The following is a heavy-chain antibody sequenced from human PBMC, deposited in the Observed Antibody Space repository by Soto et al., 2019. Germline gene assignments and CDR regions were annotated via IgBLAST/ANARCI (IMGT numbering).Heavy chain of an antibody. CDR1: GGSISSSSYY. D-gene: IGHD3-3*01. J-gene: IGHJ6*02. Sequence: PSETLSLTCTVSGGSISSSSYYWGWIRQPPGKGLEWIGSIYYSGSTYYNPSLKSRVTISVDTSKNQFSLKLSSVTAADTAVYYCASSELITDFWSGYFAVYGMDVWDQGTTVTVSS. CDR3: ASSELITDFWSGYFAVYGMDV. V-gene: IGHV4-39*01. CDR2: IYYSGST.